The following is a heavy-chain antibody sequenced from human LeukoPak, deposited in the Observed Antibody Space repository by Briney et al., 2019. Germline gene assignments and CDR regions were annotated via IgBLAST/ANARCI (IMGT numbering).Heavy chain of an antibody. D-gene: IGHD3-22*01. CDR2: LYHSGKT. V-gene: IGHV4-59*03. Sequence: PSETLSLTCAVSGGSTSSYYGSWIRQPPGRGREWIGCLYHSGKTIYNPSRKSRGTISVDTYKNQFSLMLTSVTAADTATYYCARHQKDSYDSIFHAFEIWGQGTMATVSS. J-gene: IGHJ3*02. CDR3: ARHQKDSYDSIFHAFEI. CDR1: GGSTSSYY.